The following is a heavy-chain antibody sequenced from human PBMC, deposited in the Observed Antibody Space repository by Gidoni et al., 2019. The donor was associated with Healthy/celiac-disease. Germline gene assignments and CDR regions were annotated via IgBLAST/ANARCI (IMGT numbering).Heavy chain of an antibody. CDR1: GFTFSNAW. D-gene: IGHD4-17*01. CDR2: IKSKTDGGTT. V-gene: IGHV3-15*01. Sequence: EVQLVASGGGLVKPGGSLRLSCSASGFTFSNAWMSWVRQAPGKGLEWVGRIKSKTDGGTTDYAAPVKGRFTISRDDSKNTLYLQMNSLKTEDTAVYYCTTTYDYGDFVDYWGQGTLVTVSS. CDR3: TTTYDYGDFVDY. J-gene: IGHJ4*02.